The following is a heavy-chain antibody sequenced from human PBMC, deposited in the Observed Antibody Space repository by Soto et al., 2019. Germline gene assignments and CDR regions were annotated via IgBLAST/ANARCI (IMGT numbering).Heavy chain of an antibody. V-gene: IGHV3-23*01. CDR1: GFTFNNYA. CDR2: ISGGGDTT. D-gene: IGHD3-10*01. Sequence: EVQLLESGGGLVQPGGSLRFSCAASGFTFNNYAMTWVRQAPGKGLVWVSAISGGGDTTSYAVSVKGRFTVSRDGSKNTLYLQMSSLRAEDTALYYCAKGRGGSGSLTPRVDFWGQGTLVTFSS. J-gene: IGHJ4*02. CDR3: AKGRGGSGSLTPRVDF.